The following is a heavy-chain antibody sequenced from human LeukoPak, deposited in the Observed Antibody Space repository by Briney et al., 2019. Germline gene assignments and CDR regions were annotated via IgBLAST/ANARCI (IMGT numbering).Heavy chain of an antibody. Sequence: SQTLSLTCTVSGGSISSGSYYWSWIRQPAGKGLEWIGRIYTSGSTKYNPSLKSRVTISVDTSKNQFSLKLSSVTAADTAVYYCARLLCIAVAGTFVWDYWGQGTLVTVSS. CDR1: GGSISSGSYY. V-gene: IGHV4-61*02. CDR2: IYTSGST. D-gene: IGHD6-19*01. CDR3: ARLLCIAVAGTFVWDY. J-gene: IGHJ4*02.